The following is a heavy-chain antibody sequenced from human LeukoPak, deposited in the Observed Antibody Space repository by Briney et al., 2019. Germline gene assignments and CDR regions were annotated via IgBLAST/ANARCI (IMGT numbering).Heavy chain of an antibody. J-gene: IGHJ6*03. V-gene: IGHV1-2*02. CDR1: GYTFTGYY. D-gene: IGHD2-2*02. Sequence: ASVKVSCKPSGYTFTGYYMHGVRQAPGQGLEWMGWINPNSGGTNYAQNFQGRVTMTRDTSISTAYMELSRLRSDDTAVYYCARRGFNCSSTSCYTRVYYYYMDVWGKGTTVTVSS. CDR3: ARRGFNCSSTSCYTRVYYYYMDV. CDR2: INPNSGGT.